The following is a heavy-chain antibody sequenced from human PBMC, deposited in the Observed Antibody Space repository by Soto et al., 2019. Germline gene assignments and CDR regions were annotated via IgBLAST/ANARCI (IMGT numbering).Heavy chain of an antibody. CDR1: GDSVSSTSTA. J-gene: IGHJ4*02. D-gene: IGHD6-19*01. CDR2: TYYRSKWYS. V-gene: IGHV6-1*01. Sequence: SQTLSLTCAISGDSVSSTSTAWSWIRQSPSRGLEWLGRTYYRSKWYSDYTVSVKSRITINPDTSKNQFSLQLNSVTPEDTAVYYCARGSYYSGWVWGQGTLVTVSS. CDR3: ARGSYYSGWV.